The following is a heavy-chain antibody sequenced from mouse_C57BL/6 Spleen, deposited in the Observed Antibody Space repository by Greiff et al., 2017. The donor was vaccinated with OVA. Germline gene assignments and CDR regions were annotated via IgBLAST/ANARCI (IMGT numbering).Heavy chain of an antibody. CDR1: GFTFSDYY. Sequence: DVKLVESGGGLVQPGGSLKLSCAASGFTFSDYYMYWVRQTPEKRLEWVAYISNGGGSTYYPDTVKGRFTISRDNAKNTLYLQMSRLKSEDTARYYCASQGYYAMDYWGQGTSVTVSS. CDR2: ISNGGGST. CDR3: ASQGYYAMDY. V-gene: IGHV5-12*01. J-gene: IGHJ4*01.